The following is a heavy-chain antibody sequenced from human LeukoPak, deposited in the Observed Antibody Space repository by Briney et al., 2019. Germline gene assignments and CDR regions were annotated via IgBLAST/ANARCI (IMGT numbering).Heavy chain of an antibody. Sequence: GASVTVSCKASGGTFSSYTISWVRQAPGQGLEWMGRIIPIRGIANYAQKFQGRVTITADKSTSTAYMELSSLRSEDTAVYYCARAGLDGYNFDYWGQGTLVTVSS. CDR1: GGTFSSYT. CDR2: IIPIRGIA. D-gene: IGHD5-24*01. CDR3: ARAGLDGYNFDY. J-gene: IGHJ4*02. V-gene: IGHV1-69*02.